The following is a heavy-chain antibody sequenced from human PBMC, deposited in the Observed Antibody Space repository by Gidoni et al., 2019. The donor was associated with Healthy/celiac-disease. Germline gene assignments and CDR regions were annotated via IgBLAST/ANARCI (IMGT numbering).Heavy chain of an antibody. CDR3: ARWDGDPPFDY. J-gene: IGHJ4*02. V-gene: IGHV3-30-3*01. CDR2: ISYDGSNK. D-gene: IGHD4-17*01. CDR1: GFTFSSYA. Sequence: QVQLVESGGGVVQPGRSLRLSCAASGFTFSSYAMHWVRQAPGKGLEWVAVISYDGSNKYYADSVKGRFTISRDNSKNTLYLQMNSLRAEDTAVYYCARWDGDPPFDYWGQGTLVTVSS.